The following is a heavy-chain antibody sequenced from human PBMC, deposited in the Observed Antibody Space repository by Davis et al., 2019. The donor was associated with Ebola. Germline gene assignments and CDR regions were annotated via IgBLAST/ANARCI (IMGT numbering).Heavy chain of an antibody. D-gene: IGHD3-3*01. CDR1: GGSISGSSHS. Sequence: PSETLSPTCTVSGGSISGSSHSWGWIRTPPGKGLEWIGSMYYSGGTYYTPSLESRVTISVYKSKNQLSLKMTAVTAADTAVYYCATSFWALYYIDYWGQGALVTVSS. CDR2: MYYSGGT. CDR3: ATSFWALYYIDY. V-gene: IGHV4-39*07. J-gene: IGHJ4*02.